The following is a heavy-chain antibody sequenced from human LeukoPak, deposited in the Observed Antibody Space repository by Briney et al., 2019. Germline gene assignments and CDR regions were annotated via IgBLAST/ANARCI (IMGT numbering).Heavy chain of an antibody. CDR2: IYYSGST. CDR3: ARDLFGYSSGWYALNRNWFDP. D-gene: IGHD6-19*01. CDR1: GGSISSSSYY. Sequence: ASETLSLTCTVSGGSISSSSYYWGWIRQPPGKGLEWIGSIYYSGSTYYNPSLKSRVTISVDTSKNQFSLKLSSVTAADTAVYYCARDLFGYSSGWYALNRNWFDPWGQGTLVTVSS. J-gene: IGHJ5*02. V-gene: IGHV4-39*07.